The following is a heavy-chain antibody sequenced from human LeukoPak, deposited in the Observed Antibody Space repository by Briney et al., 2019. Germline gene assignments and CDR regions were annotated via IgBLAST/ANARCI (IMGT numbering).Heavy chain of an antibody. V-gene: IGHV3-21*01. CDR1: GFTFSSYS. J-gene: IGHJ6*03. D-gene: IGHD5-18*01. CDR2: ISSSSSYI. Sequence: GGSLRLSCAASGFTFSSYSMNWVRQAPGKGLEWVSSISSSSSYIYYADSVKGRFTISRDNAKNSLYLQMNSLRAEDTAVYYCVTPYYPRGLWSQPYYYYYMDVWGKGTTVTVSS. CDR3: VTPYYPRGLWSQPYYYYYMDV.